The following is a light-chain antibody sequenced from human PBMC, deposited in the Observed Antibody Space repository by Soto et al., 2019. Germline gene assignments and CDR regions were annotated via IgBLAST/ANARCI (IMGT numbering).Light chain of an antibody. CDR2: GAS. Sequence: EIVLTQSPGTLSLSPGERATLSCRASQSVSSSYLAWYQQKPGQAPRLLIYGASSRATGIPDRFSGSGSGTDFTLTISRLGSEDFAVYYCQQYGNSPPSFGQGTKVDIK. V-gene: IGKV3-20*01. CDR1: QSVSSSY. CDR3: QQYGNSPPS. J-gene: IGKJ1*01.